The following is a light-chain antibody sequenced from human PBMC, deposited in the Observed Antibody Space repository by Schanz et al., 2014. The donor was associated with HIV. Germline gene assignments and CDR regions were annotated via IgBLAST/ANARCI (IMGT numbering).Light chain of an antibody. J-gene: IGLJ2*01. CDR1: SSNIGSNT. CDR2: ATY. V-gene: IGLV1-44*01. CDR3: QSSDSSLSAVV. Sequence: QSVLTQPPSASGTPGQRVTISCSGSSSNIGSNTVNCYQQLPGTAPKLLIYATYNRPSGVPDRFSGSKSGSSASLAITGLQAGDEADYYCQSSDSSLSAVVFGGGTKLTVL.